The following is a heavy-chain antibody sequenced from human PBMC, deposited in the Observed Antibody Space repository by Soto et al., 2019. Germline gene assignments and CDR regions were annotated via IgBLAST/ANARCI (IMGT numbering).Heavy chain of an antibody. D-gene: IGHD5-18*01. CDR2: INAGNGNT. CDR3: ARGLNGYLHYFDY. Sequence: ASVKVSCRASGYTFTTYALHWVRQAPGQRLEWMGWINAGNGNTKYSQKFQGRVTITRDTSASTAYMELSSLRSEDTAVYYCARGLNGYLHYFDYWGQGTPVTVSS. CDR1: GYTFTTYA. V-gene: IGHV1-3*01. J-gene: IGHJ4*02.